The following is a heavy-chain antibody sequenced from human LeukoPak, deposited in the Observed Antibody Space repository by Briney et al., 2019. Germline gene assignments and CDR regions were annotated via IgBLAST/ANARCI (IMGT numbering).Heavy chain of an antibody. CDR1: GYSISSGYY. CDR2: IYHSGST. D-gene: IGHD2-2*02. J-gene: IGHJ6*03. Sequence: SETLSLTCTVSGYSISSGYYWGWIRQPPGKGLEWIGSIYHSGSTYYNPSLKSRVTISVDTSKNQFSLKLSSVTAADTAVYYCARCRCSSTSCCTLFEGDYYYYYMDVWGKGTTVTVSS. CDR3: ARCRCSSTSCCTLFEGDYYYYYMDV. V-gene: IGHV4-38-2*02.